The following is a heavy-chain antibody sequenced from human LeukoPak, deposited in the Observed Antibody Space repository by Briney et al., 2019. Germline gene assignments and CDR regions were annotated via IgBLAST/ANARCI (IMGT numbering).Heavy chain of an antibody. CDR1: GYTFTSYG. V-gene: IGHV1-18*01. CDR3: ARDPDYDILTGYPFDY. Sequence: GASVKVSCKASGYTFTSYGISWVRQAPGQGLEWMGWISAYNGNTDYAQKLQGRVTMTTDTSTSTAYMELRSLRSDDTAVYYCARDPDYDILTGYPFDYWGQGILVTVSS. CDR2: ISAYNGNT. J-gene: IGHJ4*02. D-gene: IGHD3-9*01.